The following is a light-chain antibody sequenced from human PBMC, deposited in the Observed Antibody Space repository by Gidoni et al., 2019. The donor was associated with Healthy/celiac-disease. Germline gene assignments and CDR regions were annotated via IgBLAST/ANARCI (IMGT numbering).Light chain of an antibody. CDR2: AAS. CDR1: QTISSY. J-gene: IGKJ1*01. V-gene: IGKV1-39*01. Sequence: IQMTQCPSSLSASVGDRVTITCRASQTISSYLNWYQQRPGKTPKLLIYAASSLQSGVPERFSGSGSGTDFTLTISSLQPEDVATYYCQQGYSTPWTFGQGTKVEIK. CDR3: QQGYSTPWT.